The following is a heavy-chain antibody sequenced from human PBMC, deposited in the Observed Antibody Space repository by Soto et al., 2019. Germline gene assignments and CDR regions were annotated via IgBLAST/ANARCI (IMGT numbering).Heavy chain of an antibody. J-gene: IGHJ6*02. CDR1: VGSGSSYY. Sequence: SETLSLTCTVSVGSGSSYYWSWIRQPAGKGLEWIGRIYTSGGTKYTPPPQSRVTMSADTSKTQSPLKLSSVTAADTAVYYCARVLGGSSSRPDYYYGMDVWGQGTAVTVSS. D-gene: IGHD6-6*01. V-gene: IGHV4-4*07. CDR2: IYTSGGT. CDR3: ARVLGGSSSRPDYYYGMDV.